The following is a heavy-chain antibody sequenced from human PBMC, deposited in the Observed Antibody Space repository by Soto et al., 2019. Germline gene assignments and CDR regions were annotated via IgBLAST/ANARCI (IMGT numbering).Heavy chain of an antibody. J-gene: IGHJ4*02. V-gene: IGHV3-11*01. CDR1: GFRFSDHY. D-gene: IGHD3-10*01. CDR3: AGDPYYYGSAF. CDR2: ISSGGTTM. Sequence: QVQLVESGGGLVEPGGSLRLSCAASGFRFSDHYMTWIRQAPGKGLEWVSKISSGGTTMYYADSVKGRITVSRDNAQNSLYLQMNGLRAEDTAVYYCAGDPYYYGSAFWGQGNLVTFSS.